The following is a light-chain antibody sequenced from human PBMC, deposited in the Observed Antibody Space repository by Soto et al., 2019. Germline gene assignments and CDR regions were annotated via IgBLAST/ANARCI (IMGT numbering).Light chain of an antibody. CDR2: KAS. CDR3: QQSYSTPLT. Sequence: IKMTQSHSILSGSVRDKAKLNWVASQTISSWLAWYQQKPGKAPKLLIYKASTLKSGVPSRFSGSGSGTEFTLTISSLQPDDFATYYCQQSYSTPLTFGGGTEV. J-gene: IGKJ4*01. V-gene: IGKV1-5*03. CDR1: QTISSW.